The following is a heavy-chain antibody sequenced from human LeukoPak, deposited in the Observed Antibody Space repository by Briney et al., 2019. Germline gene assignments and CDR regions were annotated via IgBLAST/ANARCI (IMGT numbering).Heavy chain of an antibody. D-gene: IGHD1-1*01. Sequence: SETLSLTCTVSGGSISSYYWSWIRQPPGKGLEWIGYIYYSGGTNYNPSLKSRVTISVDTSKNQFSLKLSSVTAADTAVYYCASGTTPGPSYYYMDVWGKGTTVTVSS. CDR1: GGSISSYY. CDR2: IYYSGGT. V-gene: IGHV4-59*01. J-gene: IGHJ6*03. CDR3: ASGTTPGPSYYYMDV.